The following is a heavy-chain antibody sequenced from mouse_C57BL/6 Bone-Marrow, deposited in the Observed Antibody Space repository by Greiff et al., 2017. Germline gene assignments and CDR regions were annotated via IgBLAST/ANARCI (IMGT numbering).Heavy chain of an antibody. V-gene: IGHV1-53*01. D-gene: IGHD1-1*01. Sequence: QVQLQQPGTELVKPGASVTLSCKASGYTFTSYWMHWVKQRPGHGLEWIGNINPSNGGTNYTEKFTSKATLTVDQSSSTAYMHLRSLTSEDAAVYYCAGSDGTTEDYWGQGTTLTVSS. J-gene: IGHJ2*01. CDR2: INPSNGGT. CDR1: GYTFTSYW. CDR3: AGSDGTTEDY.